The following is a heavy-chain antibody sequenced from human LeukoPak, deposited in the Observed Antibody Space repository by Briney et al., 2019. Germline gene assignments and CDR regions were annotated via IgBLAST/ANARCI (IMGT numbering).Heavy chain of an antibody. Sequence: ASVKVSCKASGYTFTSYAMHWVRQAPGQRLEWMGWINAGNGNTKYSQKFQGSVTITRDTSASTAYMELSSLRSEDTAVYYCARDRGGSYSDYWGQGTLVTVSS. D-gene: IGHD1-26*01. CDR3: ARDRGGSYSDY. V-gene: IGHV1-3*01. CDR2: INAGNGNT. J-gene: IGHJ4*02. CDR1: GYTFTSYA.